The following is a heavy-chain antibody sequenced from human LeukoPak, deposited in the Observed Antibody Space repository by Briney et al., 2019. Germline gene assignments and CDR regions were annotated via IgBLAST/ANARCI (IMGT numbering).Heavy chain of an antibody. Sequence: GGSLRLSCAASGFAFNSYAMSWVRQAPGKGLEWVSIISASGFTTDYADSVKGRFTISRDNSKNTVYLQMNSLRAEDTAVYYCARGASGVLRFLEWYSRDWFDPWGQGTLVTVSS. CDR1: GFAFNSYA. CDR2: ISASGFTT. CDR3: ARGASGVLRFLEWYSRDWFDP. V-gene: IGHV3-23*01. D-gene: IGHD3-3*01. J-gene: IGHJ5*02.